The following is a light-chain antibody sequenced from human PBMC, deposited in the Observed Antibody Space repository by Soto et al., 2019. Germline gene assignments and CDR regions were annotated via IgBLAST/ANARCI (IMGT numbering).Light chain of an antibody. J-gene: IGKJ1*01. CDR3: QQYGT. Sequence: DIQMTQSPSTLPLPVGERVTITCRASQSISSWLAWYQQKPGKAPKLLIYDASTLASGVPSRFSGSGSGPEFTLTISNLQPDDFATYYCQQYGTFGQGTKVDIK. CDR2: DAS. CDR1: QSISSW. V-gene: IGKV1-5*01.